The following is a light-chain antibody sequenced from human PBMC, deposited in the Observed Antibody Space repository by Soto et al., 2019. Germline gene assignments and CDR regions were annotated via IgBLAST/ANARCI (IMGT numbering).Light chain of an antibody. V-gene: IGKV3-11*01. Sequence: EIVLTQSPGTLSLSPGERASLSCRASQTVHNAYLAWYQQKSGQAPRLLIYDASNRVTGIPARFRGSGSGTDFTLTISSLEPDDFAVYYCQQRSNWPPITFGQGTRLEIK. CDR1: QTVHNAY. CDR3: QQRSNWPPIT. J-gene: IGKJ5*01. CDR2: DAS.